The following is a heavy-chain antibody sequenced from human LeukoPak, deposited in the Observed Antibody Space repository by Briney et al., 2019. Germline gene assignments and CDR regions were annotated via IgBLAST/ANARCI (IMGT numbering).Heavy chain of an antibody. V-gene: IGHV3-21*01. CDR2: ISGSGSYI. D-gene: IGHD2-21*01. CDR3: ARAPVAGPSLIDY. Sequence: PGGSLRLSCAASGFTINDYSMNWVRQAPGKGLEWVSSISGSGSYIYYAESVKGRFTISRDNTENALYLQMNSLRAEDTAVYYCARAPVAGPSLIDYWGQGNLVTVSS. J-gene: IGHJ4*02. CDR1: GFTINDYS.